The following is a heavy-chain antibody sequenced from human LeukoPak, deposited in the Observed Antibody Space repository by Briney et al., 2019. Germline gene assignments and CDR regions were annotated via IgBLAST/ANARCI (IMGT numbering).Heavy chain of an antibody. CDR1: GGSVTSTNW. D-gene: IGHD6-25*01. V-gene: IGHV4-4*02. CDR3: AREGGFYRPLDY. CDR2: VHLDGRT. Sequence: SETLSLTCDVSGGSVTSTNWWTWFRQPPRKGLEWMGEVHLDGRTNYNPSLKSRLVMSADLPENHISLKLTSVTAADTAVYYCAREGGFYRPLDYSGQGTLVTVSS. J-gene: IGHJ4*02.